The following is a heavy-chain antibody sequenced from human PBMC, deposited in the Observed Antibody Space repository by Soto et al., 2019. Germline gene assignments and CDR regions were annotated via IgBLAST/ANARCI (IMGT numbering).Heavy chain of an antibody. Sequence: SETLSLTCTVSGGSISSGDYYWSWIRQPPGKGLEWIGYIYYSGSTYYNPSLKSRVTISVDTSKNQFSLKLSSVTAADTAVYYCAGPRTTVTTYYYYGMDVWGQGTTVTVS. D-gene: IGHD4-17*01. CDR1: GGSISSGDYY. J-gene: IGHJ6*02. V-gene: IGHV4-30-4*01. CDR2: IYYSGST. CDR3: AGPRTTVTTYYYYGMDV.